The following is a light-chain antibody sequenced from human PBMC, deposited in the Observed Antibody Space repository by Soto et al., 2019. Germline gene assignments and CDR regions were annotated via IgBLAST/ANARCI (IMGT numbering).Light chain of an antibody. V-gene: IGKV3-11*01. J-gene: IGKJ3*01. Sequence: EVVLTQSPATLSLSPGERATLSCRASQSIRNSLAWYQHKPGQAPRLLIYDASYMATDIPARFSGAGSGTDFTLTISSLEPEDFAVNYCQQRSKWPEITFGPGTKVDIK. CDR3: QQRSKWPEIT. CDR1: QSIRNS. CDR2: DAS.